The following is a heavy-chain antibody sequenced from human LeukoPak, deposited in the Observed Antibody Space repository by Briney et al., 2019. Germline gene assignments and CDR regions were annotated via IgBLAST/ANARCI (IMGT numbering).Heavy chain of an antibody. CDR3: VKDYQVGNSPAFGDC. CDR1: GFTLRSHA. J-gene: IGHJ4*02. D-gene: IGHD2-21*01. Sequence: GGYLRLSCAASGFTLRSHAMSWVRQVPGKGLQFVSGLIENGATTYYADSVKGRFTISRDNSRSTVYLQMTSLRAEDTAVYYCVKDYQVGNSPAFGDCWGQGTLVTVSS. V-gene: IGHV3-23*01. CDR2: LIENGATT.